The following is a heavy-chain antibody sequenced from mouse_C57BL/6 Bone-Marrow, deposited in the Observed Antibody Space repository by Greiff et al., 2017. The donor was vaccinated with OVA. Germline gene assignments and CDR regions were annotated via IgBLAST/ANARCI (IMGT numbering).Heavy chain of an antibody. Sequence: QVQLQQPGAELVKPGASVKLSCKASGYTFTSYWMQWVKQRPGQGLEWIGEIDPSDSYTNYNQKFKGKATLTVDTSSSTAYMQLSSRTSEDSAVYYCARNYGGYWGQGTTLTVSS. CDR1: GYTFTSYW. CDR3: ARNYGGY. D-gene: IGHD1-1*01. V-gene: IGHV1-50*01. CDR2: IDPSDSYT. J-gene: IGHJ2*01.